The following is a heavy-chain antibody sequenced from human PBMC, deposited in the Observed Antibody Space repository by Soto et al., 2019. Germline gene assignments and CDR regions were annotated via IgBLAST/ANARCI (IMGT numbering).Heavy chain of an antibody. CDR2: IYYSGST. D-gene: IGHD1-26*01. V-gene: IGHV4-39*01. J-gene: IGHJ5*02. CDR1: GGSISSSSYN. Sequence: QLQLQESGPGLVKPSETLSLTCTVSGGSISSSSYNWGWIRQPPGKGLEWIGSIYYSGSTHSNPSLKRRVTISVDTSKNQFCLKLSYVTAGDTAVYYCARWGALANWFDPWGQATLVTVSS. CDR3: ARWGALANWFDP.